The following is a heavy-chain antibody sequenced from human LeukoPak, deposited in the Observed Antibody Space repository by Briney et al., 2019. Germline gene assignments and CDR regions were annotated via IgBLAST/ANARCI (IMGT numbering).Heavy chain of an antibody. Sequence: GGSLRPSCAASGFTFNNYWMSWVRQAPGKGLEWVANIKQDGSEKYYVDSVKGRFTISRDNAKNSLYLQMSSLRAEDTAVYYCARAYYWGQGTLVTVSS. CDR1: GFTFNNYW. CDR3: ARAYY. V-gene: IGHV3-7*01. J-gene: IGHJ4*02. CDR2: IKQDGSEK.